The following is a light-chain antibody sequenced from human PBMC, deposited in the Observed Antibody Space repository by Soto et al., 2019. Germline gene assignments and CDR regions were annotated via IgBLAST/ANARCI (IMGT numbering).Light chain of an antibody. CDR3: QQYGSSPLT. Sequence: EIVMTQSPATLSVSPGERATLSCRASQSISSNLAWYQQKPGQAPRLLIYGASTRATGIPARFSGSRSGTEFTLTISSLQSEDFAVYYCQQYGSSPLTFGGGTKVDIK. CDR1: QSISSN. J-gene: IGKJ4*01. CDR2: GAS. V-gene: IGKV3-15*01.